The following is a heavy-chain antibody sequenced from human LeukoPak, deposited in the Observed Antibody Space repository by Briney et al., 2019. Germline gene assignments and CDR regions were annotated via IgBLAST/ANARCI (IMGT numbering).Heavy chain of an antibody. D-gene: IGHD4-17*01. V-gene: IGHV1-24*01. J-gene: IGHJ4*02. Sequence: ASVKVSCKVSGYTLTELSMHWVRQAPGKGLEWMGGFDPEDGETIYAQKFQGRVTMTEDTSTDTAYMELSSLRSEDTAVYYCATSFTTVTTEHFDYWGQGTLVTVSS. CDR3: ATSFTTVTTEHFDY. CDR2: FDPEDGET. CDR1: GYTLTELS.